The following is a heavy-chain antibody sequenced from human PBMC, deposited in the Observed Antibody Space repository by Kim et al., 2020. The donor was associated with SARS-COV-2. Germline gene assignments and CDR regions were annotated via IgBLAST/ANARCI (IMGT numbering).Heavy chain of an antibody. CDR3: ARERGEYYYGSGSYYNANWFDP. Sequence: SETLSLTCAVYGGSFSGYYWSWIRQPPGKGLEWIGEINHSGSTNYNPSLKSRVTISVDTSKNQFSLKLSSLTAADTAVYYCARERGEYYYGSGSYYNANWFDPWGQGTLVTVSS. CDR1: GGSFSGYY. V-gene: IGHV4-34*01. CDR2: INHSGST. D-gene: IGHD3-10*01. J-gene: IGHJ5*02.